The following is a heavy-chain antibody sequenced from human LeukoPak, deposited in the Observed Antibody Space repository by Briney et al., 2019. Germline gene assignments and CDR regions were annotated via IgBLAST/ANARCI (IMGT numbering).Heavy chain of an antibody. CDR3: ARGPNHLRYFKGLYGMDV. D-gene: IGHD3-9*01. Sequence: ASETLSLTCTVSGGSISSSSYYWGWIRQPPGKGLEGIGSIYYSGSTYYNPSLKSRVTISVDTSKNQFSLKLSSVTAADTAVYYCARGPNHLRYFKGLYGMDVWGQGTTVTVSS. J-gene: IGHJ6*02. V-gene: IGHV4-39*07. CDR1: GGSISSSSYY. CDR2: IYYSGST.